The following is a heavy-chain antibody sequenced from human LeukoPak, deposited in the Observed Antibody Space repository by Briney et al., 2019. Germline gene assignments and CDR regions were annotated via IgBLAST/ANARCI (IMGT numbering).Heavy chain of an antibody. J-gene: IGHJ4*02. D-gene: IGHD3-16*02. CDR3: ARNRIMITFGGIIARGAFDY. Sequence: SETLSLTCTVSGGSISSYYWSWIRQPPGKGLEWIGEINHSGSTNYNPSLKSRVTISVDTSKNQFSLKLSSVTAADTAVYYCARNRIMITFGGIIARGAFDYWGQGTLVTVSS. V-gene: IGHV4-34*01. CDR2: INHSGST. CDR1: GGSISSYY.